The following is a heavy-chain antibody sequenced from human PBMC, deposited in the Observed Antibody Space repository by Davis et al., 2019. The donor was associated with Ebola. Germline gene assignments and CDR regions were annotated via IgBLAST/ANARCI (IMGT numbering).Heavy chain of an antibody. J-gene: IGHJ6*02. CDR1: GGTFSSYA. Sequence: AASVKVSCKASGGTFSSYAISWVRQAPGQGLEWMGRIIPILGIANYSQKFQGRVTITRDTSASTAYMELSSLRSEDTAVYYCAGDRYCTGGVCYWSNKGGYYGMDVWGQGTTVTVSS. V-gene: IGHV1-69*04. D-gene: IGHD2-8*02. CDR2: IIPILGIA. CDR3: AGDRYCTGGVCYWSNKGGYYGMDV.